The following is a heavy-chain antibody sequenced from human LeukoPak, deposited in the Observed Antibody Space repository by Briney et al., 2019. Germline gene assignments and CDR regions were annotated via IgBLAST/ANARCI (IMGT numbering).Heavy chain of an antibody. CDR3: ASPLTGSPYYFDY. V-gene: IGHV4-39*01. Sequence: SETLSLTCSVSGGSITTTYYWSWIRQPPGGGLEWIASLYHSGNSNYNPSLKSRVTISVDTSKNQFSLKLSSVTAADTAVYYCASPLTGSPYYFDYWGQGTLVTVSS. D-gene: IGHD3-9*01. CDR2: LYHSGNS. J-gene: IGHJ4*02. CDR1: GGSITTTYY.